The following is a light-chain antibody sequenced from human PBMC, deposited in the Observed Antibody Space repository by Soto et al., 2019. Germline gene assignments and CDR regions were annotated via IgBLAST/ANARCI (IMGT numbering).Light chain of an antibody. CDR1: NIGRKS. J-gene: IGLJ1*01. CDR2: YDR. CDR3: QVYDSSSDHFV. Sequence: YELTQPPSVSLAPGETASIACGGDNIGRKSVHWYQQKPGQAPVVVMYYDRDRPSGIPERFSGSNSGNTATLTISWVEAGDEADYYCQVYDSSSDHFVFGTGTKLTVL. V-gene: IGLV3-21*04.